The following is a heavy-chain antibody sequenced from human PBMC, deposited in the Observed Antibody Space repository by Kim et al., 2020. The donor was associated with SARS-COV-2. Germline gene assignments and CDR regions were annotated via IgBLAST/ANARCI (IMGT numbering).Heavy chain of an antibody. V-gene: IGHV1-2*02. CDR1: GDTFSGFY. J-gene: IGHJ6*02. Sequence: ASVKVSCKASGDTFSGFYMHWVRLAPGQGLEWMGWINPNSGATNYAQKFQDRITLTRDTSISTGYMELNRLTSDDTAVYYCARDQGGLDVWGQGTTVTVS. CDR2: INPNSGAT. CDR3: ARDQGGLDV.